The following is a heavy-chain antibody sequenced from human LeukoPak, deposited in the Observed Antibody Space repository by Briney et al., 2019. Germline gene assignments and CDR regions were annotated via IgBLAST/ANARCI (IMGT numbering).Heavy chain of an antibody. CDR1: GYTFTNYG. D-gene: IGHD3-10*01. V-gene: IGHV1-18*01. CDR3: ARAVTIFVNHASGSGAYHYYMDV. J-gene: IGHJ6*03. Sequence: ASVTVSFKASGYTFTNYGISWIRQAPGQGLEGMGWISAYHGSTNYAQKLLGRVTMTRDTSTNTAYMDLTSLSSDDTAVYYCARAVTIFVNHASGSGAYHYYMDVWGKGTTVTISS. CDR2: ISAYHGST.